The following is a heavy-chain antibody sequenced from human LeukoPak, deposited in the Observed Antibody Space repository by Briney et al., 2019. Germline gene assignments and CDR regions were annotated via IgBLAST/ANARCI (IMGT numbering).Heavy chain of an antibody. D-gene: IGHD2-2*01. CDR3: VRFGIVVVPAATSYYYYYYMDV. Sequence: SETLSLTCTVSGGSISSYYWSWIRQPAGKGLEWIGRIYTSGSTNYNPSLKSRVTMSVDTSKNQFSLKLSSVTAADTAVYYCVRFGIVVVPAATSYYYYYYMDVWGKGTTVTVSS. J-gene: IGHJ6*03. V-gene: IGHV4-4*07. CDR1: GGSISSYY. CDR2: IYTSGST.